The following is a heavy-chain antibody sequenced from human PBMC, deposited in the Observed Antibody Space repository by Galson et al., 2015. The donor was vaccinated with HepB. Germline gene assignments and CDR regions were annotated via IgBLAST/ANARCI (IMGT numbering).Heavy chain of an antibody. CDR2: MNPNSGNT. D-gene: IGHD1-26*01. Sequence: SVKVSCKASGYTFTSYDINWVRQATGQGLEWMGWMNPNSGNTGYAQKFQGRVTMTRNTSISTAYMELSSLRSEDTAVYYCARGSWVWELRGGDAFDIWGQGTMVTVSS. V-gene: IGHV1-8*01. J-gene: IGHJ3*02. CDR1: GYTFTSYD. CDR3: ARGSWVWELRGGDAFDI.